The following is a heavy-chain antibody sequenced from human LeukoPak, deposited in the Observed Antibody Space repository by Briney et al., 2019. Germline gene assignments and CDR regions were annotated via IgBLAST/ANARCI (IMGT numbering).Heavy chain of an antibody. J-gene: IGHJ5*02. Sequence: PSETLSLTRTVSGGSISSYYWSWIRQPPGKGLEWIGYIYYSGSTNYNPSLKSRVTISVDTSKNQFSLKLSSVTAADTAVYYCASAIHDYGGNYWFDPWGQGTLVTVSS. V-gene: IGHV4-59*01. D-gene: IGHD4-23*01. CDR1: GGSISSYY. CDR3: ASAIHDYGGNYWFDP. CDR2: IYYSGST.